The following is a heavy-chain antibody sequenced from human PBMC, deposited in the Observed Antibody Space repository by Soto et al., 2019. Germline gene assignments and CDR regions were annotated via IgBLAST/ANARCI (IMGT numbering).Heavy chain of an antibody. CDR2: IWYDGSNK. CDR1: GFIFSNYG. J-gene: IGHJ4*02. CDR3: TRVWEMRYFDY. D-gene: IGHD1-26*01. Sequence: QVQLVESGGGVVQPGRSLRLSCAASGFIFSNYGMHWVRQAPGKGLERVAVIWYDGSNKYYADSVKGRFTISRDNSKNTLYLQMNSLRAEDTAVYYCTRVWEMRYFDYWGQGSLVTVSS. V-gene: IGHV3-33*01.